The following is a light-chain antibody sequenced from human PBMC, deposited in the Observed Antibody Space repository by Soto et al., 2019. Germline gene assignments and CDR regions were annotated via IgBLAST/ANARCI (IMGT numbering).Light chain of an antibody. CDR3: QSYDNSLSGSVV. CDR1: SSNIGAGYE. Sequence: QPVLTQPPSVSGAPGQRVTISCTGSSSNIGAGYEVHWYQQLPGSAPKLLMYGNSYRPSGVPDRFSGSKSGTSASLAITGLQAEDEADYYCQSYDNSLSGSVVFGGGTKLTVL. J-gene: IGLJ2*01. V-gene: IGLV1-40*01. CDR2: GNS.